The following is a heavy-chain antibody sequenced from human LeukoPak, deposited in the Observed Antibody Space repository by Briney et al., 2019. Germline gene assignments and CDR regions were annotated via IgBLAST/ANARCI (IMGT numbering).Heavy chain of an antibody. CDR2: INPNSGGT. V-gene: IGHV1-2*02. Sequence: ASVKVSCKASGYTFTGYYMHWVRQAPGQGLEWMGWINPNSGGTNYAQKFQGRVTMTRDTSISTAYMELSRLRSDDTAVYYCARGSSSYYDSSGYYYPFVYWGRGTLVTVSS. D-gene: IGHD3-22*01. CDR3: ARGSSSYYDSSGYYYPFVY. CDR1: GYTFTGYY. J-gene: IGHJ4*02.